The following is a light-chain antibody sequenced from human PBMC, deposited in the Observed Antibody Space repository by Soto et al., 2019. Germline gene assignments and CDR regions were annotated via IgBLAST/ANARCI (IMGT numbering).Light chain of an antibody. Sequence: YELTQPPSVSVAPGKTARITCGGNNIGSKSVHWYQQKPGQAPVLVIYYDSDRPSGIPERFSGSNSGNTATLTISRVEAGDEADYYCQVWDSSSDHHVFGTGTKVTVL. V-gene: IGLV3-21*04. CDR1: NIGSKS. J-gene: IGLJ1*01. CDR2: YDS. CDR3: QVWDSSSDHHV.